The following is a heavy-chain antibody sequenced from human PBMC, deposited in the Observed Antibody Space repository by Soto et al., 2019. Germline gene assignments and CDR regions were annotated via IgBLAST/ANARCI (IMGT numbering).Heavy chain of an antibody. Sequence: PSDTLSLTCTVSGGSISSGDYYWSWIRQPPGKGLEWIGYIYYSGSTYYNPSLKSRVTISVDTSKNQFSLKLSSVTAADTAVYYCACARMGLPPYFDYWGQGTLVTVSS. V-gene: IGHV4-30-4*02. CDR2: IYYSGST. CDR1: GGSISSGDYY. CDR3: ACARMGLPPYFDY. D-gene: IGHD5-12*01. J-gene: IGHJ4*02.